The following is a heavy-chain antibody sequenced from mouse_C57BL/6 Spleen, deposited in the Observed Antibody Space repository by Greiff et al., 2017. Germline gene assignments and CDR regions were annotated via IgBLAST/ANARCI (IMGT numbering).Heavy chain of an antibody. CDR3: ASEDYDEAWFAY. D-gene: IGHD2-4*01. J-gene: IGHJ3*01. CDR1: GYSITSGYY. V-gene: IGHV3-6*01. CDR2: ISYDGSN. Sequence: EVKLQESGPGLVKPSQSLSLTCSVTGYSITSGYYWNWIRQFPGNKLEWMGYISYDGSNNYNPSLKNRISITRDTSKNQFFLKLNSVTTEDTATYYGASEDYDEAWFAYWGQGTLVTVSA.